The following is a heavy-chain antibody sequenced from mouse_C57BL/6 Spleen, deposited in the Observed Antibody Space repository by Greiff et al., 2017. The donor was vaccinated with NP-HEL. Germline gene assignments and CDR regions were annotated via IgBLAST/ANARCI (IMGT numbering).Heavy chain of an antibody. J-gene: IGHJ3*01. V-gene: IGHV1-50*01. CDR2: IDPSDSYT. D-gene: IGHD2-4*01. CDR3: ARRYYDYDGAWFAY. Sequence: QVQLQQSGAELVKPGASVKLSCKASGYTFTSYWMQWVKQRPGQGLEWIGEIDPSDSYTNYNQKFKGKATLTVDTSSSTAYMQLSSLTSEDSAVYYCARRYYDYDGAWFAYWGQGTLVTVSA. CDR1: GYTFTSYW.